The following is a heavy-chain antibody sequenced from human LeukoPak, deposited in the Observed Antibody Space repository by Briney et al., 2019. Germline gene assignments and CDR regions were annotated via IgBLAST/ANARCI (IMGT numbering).Heavy chain of an antibody. CDR2: INPNSGGT. CDR1: GYTFTSYY. CDR3: ARQYNYGNWFDP. Sequence: ASVKVSCKASGYTFTSYYMHWVRQAPGQGLEWMGWINPNSGGTNYAQKFQGRVTMTRDTSISTACMELSRLRSDDTAVYYCARQYNYGNWFDPWGPGTLVTVSS. V-gene: IGHV1-2*02. J-gene: IGHJ5*02. D-gene: IGHD5-18*01.